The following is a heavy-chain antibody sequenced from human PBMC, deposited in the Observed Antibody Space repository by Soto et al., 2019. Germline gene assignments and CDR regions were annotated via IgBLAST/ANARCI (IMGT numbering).Heavy chain of an antibody. Sequence: GGSLRLSCVASGFTFSSYWTTWVRQAPGKGLEWVANIKQDGSEKHYVDSVKGRFTISRDNAKNSLYLQMNSLRAEDTAVYYCARHVYDYGSPFDYWGQGSLVTVSS. CDR1: GFTFSSYW. V-gene: IGHV3-7*01. CDR3: ARHVYDYGSPFDY. CDR2: IKQDGSEK. J-gene: IGHJ4*02. D-gene: IGHD3-10*01.